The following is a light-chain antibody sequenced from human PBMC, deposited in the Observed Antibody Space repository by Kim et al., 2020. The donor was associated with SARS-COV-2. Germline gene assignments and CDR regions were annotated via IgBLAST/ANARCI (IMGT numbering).Light chain of an antibody. J-gene: IGKJ1*01. CDR3: QQSNNWPPLT. V-gene: IGKV3-15*01. CDR1: QTINNR. CDR2: DAT. Sequence: SPGERATLSCRSGQTINNRLVWYQQKPGQAPRLLIYDATTRATGIPARFIGSGSETDFTLTINGLQSEDFAVYYCQQSNNWPPLTFGQGTKVDIK.